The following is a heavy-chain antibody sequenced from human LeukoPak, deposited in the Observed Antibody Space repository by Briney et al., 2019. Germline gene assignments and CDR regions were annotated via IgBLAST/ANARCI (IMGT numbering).Heavy chain of an antibody. J-gene: IGHJ4*02. Sequence: SETLSLTCAVYGGSFSGYYWSWIRQPPGKGLEWIGYIYHSGSTYYNPSLKSRVTISVDRSKNQFSLKLSSVTAADTAVYYCARSIAAWSYFDYWGQGTLVTVSS. CDR3: ARSIAAWSYFDY. D-gene: IGHD6-6*01. CDR2: IYHSGST. V-gene: IGHV4-34*01. CDR1: GGSFSGYY.